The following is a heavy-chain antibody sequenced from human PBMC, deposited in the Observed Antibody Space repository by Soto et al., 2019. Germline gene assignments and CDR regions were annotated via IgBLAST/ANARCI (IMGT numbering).Heavy chain of an antibody. CDR3: ARTGSGSTTAYYYGMDV. V-gene: IGHV4-34*01. CDR1: GGSFRGSH. Sequence: SETLSLTCAVYGGSFRGSHWNWIRQPPGKGLEWIGEINHSGSTSYNASLKSRVTISADTSKNQFSLKLSSVTAADTAVYYCARTGSGSTTAYYYGMDVWGQGTTVS. CDR2: INHSGST. J-gene: IGHJ6*02. D-gene: IGHD3-10*01.